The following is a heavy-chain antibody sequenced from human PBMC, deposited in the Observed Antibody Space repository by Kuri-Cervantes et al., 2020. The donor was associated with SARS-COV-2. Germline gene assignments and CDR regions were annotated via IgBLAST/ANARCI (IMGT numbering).Heavy chain of an antibody. CDR2: IYSGGSST. CDR1: GFTFSSYA. Sequence: ETLSLTCAASGFTFSSYAMSWVRQAPGKGLEWVSVIYSGGSSTYYADSVKGRFTISRDNSKNTLYLQMNSLRAEDMAVYYCASMVRGNYGMDVWGQGTTVTVSS. J-gene: IGHJ6*02. CDR3: ASMVRGNYGMDV. D-gene: IGHD3-10*01. V-gene: IGHV3-23*03.